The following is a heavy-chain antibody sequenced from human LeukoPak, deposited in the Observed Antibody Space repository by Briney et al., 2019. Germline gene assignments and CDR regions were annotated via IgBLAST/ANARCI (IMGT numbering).Heavy chain of an antibody. Sequence: GESLKISCQGSGYTFHSYWIAWVRQMPGKGLEWMGIIYPGDSDTRYSPSFQGQVTISADKSIRTAYLQWSSLKVSDTAMYYCAGHTGYCSGGSCYGDFWGQGTLVTVSS. CDR3: AGHTGYCSGGSCYGDF. J-gene: IGHJ4*02. CDR2: IYPGDSDT. V-gene: IGHV5-51*01. CDR1: GYTFHSYW. D-gene: IGHD2-15*01.